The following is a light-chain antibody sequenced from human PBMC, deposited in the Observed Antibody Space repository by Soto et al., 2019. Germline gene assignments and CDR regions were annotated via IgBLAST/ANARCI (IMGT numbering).Light chain of an antibody. Sequence: EIVLTQSPSTLSLSPGERATVSCRASQSVSSNLAWYQQKPGQAPRLLIYGASNRATGIPDRFSGSGSGTDFTLTISRLEPEDFAVYYCQQYGSSGTFGQGTKVDIK. CDR3: QQYGSSGT. CDR1: QSVSSN. V-gene: IGKV3-20*01. J-gene: IGKJ1*01. CDR2: GAS.